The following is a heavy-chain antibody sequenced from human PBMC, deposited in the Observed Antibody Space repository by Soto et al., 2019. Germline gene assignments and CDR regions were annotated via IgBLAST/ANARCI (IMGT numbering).Heavy chain of an antibody. CDR1: GYTFSSYD. Sequence: ASVKVCCKASGYTFSSYDINWVRQAPGQGLEWMGWISGYNRDTKYAEKFQGRVTVTTDTSTTTVYMELRSLSFDDTAVYYCTRQGGDFWGQGTLVTVSS. D-gene: IGHD2-15*01. J-gene: IGHJ4*02. CDR3: TRQGGDF. V-gene: IGHV1-18*01. CDR2: ISGYNRDT.